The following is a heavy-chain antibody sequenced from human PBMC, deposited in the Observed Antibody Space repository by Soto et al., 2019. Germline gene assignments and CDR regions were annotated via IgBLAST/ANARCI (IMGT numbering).Heavy chain of an antibody. Sequence: GGSLRLSCQASRYTFSFDWMTWVRQAPGKGPEWVANIKQGGSERYYMDSVKGRFTISRDNVKNSLFLQMNSLRAEDTAVYYCASGDHLDYWGQGTLVTVSS. CDR2: IKQGGSER. V-gene: IGHV3-7*03. CDR1: RYTFSFDW. D-gene: IGHD3-10*01. J-gene: IGHJ4*02. CDR3: ASGDHLDY.